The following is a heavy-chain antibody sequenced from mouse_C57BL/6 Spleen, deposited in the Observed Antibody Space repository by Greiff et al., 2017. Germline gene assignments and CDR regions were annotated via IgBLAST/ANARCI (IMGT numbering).Heavy chain of an antibody. V-gene: IGHV1-72*01. CDR1: GYTFTSYW. D-gene: IGHD1-1*01. CDR3: ARGPATVVEAWFAY. J-gene: IGHJ3*01. CDR2: IDPNSGGT. Sequence: QVQLQQSGTVLARPGASVKMSCKASGYTFTSYWMHWVKQRPGRGLEWIGRIDPNSGGTKYNEKFKSKATLTVDKPSSTAYMQLSSLTSEDSAVYYCARGPATVVEAWFAYWGQGTLVTVSA.